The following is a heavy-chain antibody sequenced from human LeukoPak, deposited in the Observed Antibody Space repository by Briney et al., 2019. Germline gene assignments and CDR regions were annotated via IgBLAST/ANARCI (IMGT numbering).Heavy chain of an antibody. D-gene: IGHD6-13*01. Sequence: GGSLRLSCAASGFTFSSYAMSWVRQAPGKGLEWVSAISGSGGSTYYADSVKGRFTISRDNSKNTLYLQMNSLRAEDTAVYYCAKGELRYSSSWSIFDYWGQGTLVTVSS. CDR2: ISGSGGST. J-gene: IGHJ4*02. CDR1: GFTFSSYA. V-gene: IGHV3-23*01. CDR3: AKGELRYSSSWSIFDY.